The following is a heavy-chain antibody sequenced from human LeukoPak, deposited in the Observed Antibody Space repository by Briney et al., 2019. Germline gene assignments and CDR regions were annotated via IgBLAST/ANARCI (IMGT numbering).Heavy chain of an antibody. Sequence: ASVMVSCKASGYTFTSNDFYWVRQATGQRPEWMGWMSPNSGDTGYAQKFQDRVTMTRNTSISTAYMELSSLRSDDTAVYYCARGPPNWGYDYWGPGTLVTVSS. J-gene: IGHJ4*02. V-gene: IGHV1-8*01. D-gene: IGHD7-27*01. CDR1: GYTFTSND. CDR2: MSPNSGDT. CDR3: ARGPPNWGYDY.